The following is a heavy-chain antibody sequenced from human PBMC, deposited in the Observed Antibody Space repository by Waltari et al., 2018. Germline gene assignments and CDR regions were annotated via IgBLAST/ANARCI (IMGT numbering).Heavy chain of an antibody. J-gene: IGHJ4*02. D-gene: IGHD4-17*01. CDR1: GFTFSSYG. CDR3: AKDGANGYGGIDY. CDR2: ISYDGSNK. Sequence: QVQLVESGGGVVQPGRSLRLSCAASGFTFSSYGMHWVRQAPGKGPEWVAVISYDGSNKYYADSVKGRFTISRDNSKNTLYLQMNSLRAEDTAVYYCAKDGANGYGGIDYWGQGTLVTVSS. V-gene: IGHV3-30*18.